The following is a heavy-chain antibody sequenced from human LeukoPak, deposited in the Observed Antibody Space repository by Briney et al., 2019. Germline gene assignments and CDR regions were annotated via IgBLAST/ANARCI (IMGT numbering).Heavy chain of an antibody. Sequence: NASETLSLTCTVSGGSISSYYWSWIRQPAGKGLEWIGRIYTSGSTNYNPSLKSRVTMSVDTSKNQFSLKLSSVTAADTAVYYCARARIAAAGYAFDIWGQGTMVTVSS. CDR3: ARARIAAAGYAFDI. D-gene: IGHD6-13*01. CDR1: GGSISSYY. CDR2: IYTSGST. J-gene: IGHJ3*02. V-gene: IGHV4-4*07.